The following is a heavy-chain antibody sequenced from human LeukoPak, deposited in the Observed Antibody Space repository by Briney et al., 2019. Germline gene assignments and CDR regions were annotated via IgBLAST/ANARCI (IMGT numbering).Heavy chain of an antibody. D-gene: IGHD2-15*01. J-gene: IGHJ6*02. V-gene: IGHV1-2*02. CDR3: ARDSRLLRYYGMDV. CDR1: GYTFTGYY. CDR2: VNPNSGGT. Sequence: ASVKVSCKASGYTFTGYYMHWVRQAPGQGLEWMGWVNPNSGGTNYAQKFQGRVTMTRDTSISTAYMELSRLRSDDTAVYYCARDSRLLRYYGMDVWGQGTTVTVSS.